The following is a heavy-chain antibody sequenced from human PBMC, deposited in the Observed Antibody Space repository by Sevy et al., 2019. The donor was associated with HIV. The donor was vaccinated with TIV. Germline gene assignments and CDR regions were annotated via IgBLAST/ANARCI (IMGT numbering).Heavy chain of an antibody. CDR3: AKGSRATHCAFDF. J-gene: IGHJ3*01. CDR1: GFIFTNYG. Sequence: GGSLRLSCAASGFIFTNYGMHWVRQAPGKGLEWVAVISHDGSLKYYADSVRGRVTISRDSSKNTVSLQMNSLRFEDTAVYYCAKGSRATHCAFDFWGQGTMVTVSS. CDR2: ISHDGSLK. D-gene: IGHD1-26*01. V-gene: IGHV3-30*18.